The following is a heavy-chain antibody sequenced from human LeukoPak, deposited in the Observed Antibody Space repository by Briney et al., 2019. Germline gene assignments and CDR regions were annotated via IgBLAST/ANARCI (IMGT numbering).Heavy chain of an antibody. CDR3: AKGVCSGGSCYSDFDY. Sequence: GGSLGLSCAASGFTFSSYAMNWVRQAPGKGLEWVSAISGSGGSTYYADSVKGRFTISRDNSKNTLYLQMNSLRAEDTAVYYCAKGVCSGGSCYSDFDYWGQGTLVTVSS. CDR1: GFTFSSYA. V-gene: IGHV3-23*01. J-gene: IGHJ4*02. CDR2: ISGSGGST. D-gene: IGHD2-15*01.